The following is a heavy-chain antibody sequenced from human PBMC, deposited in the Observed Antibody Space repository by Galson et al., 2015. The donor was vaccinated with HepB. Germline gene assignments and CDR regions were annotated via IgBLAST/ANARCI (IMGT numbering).Heavy chain of an antibody. Sequence: SLRLSCAASGFTFSSYAMHWVRQAPGKGLEWVAVISYDGSNKYYADSVKGRFTISRDNSKNTLYLQMNSLRAEDTAVYYCAREGGHGGSYPFDYWGQGTLVTVSS. CDR1: GFTFSSYA. V-gene: IGHV3-30-3*01. D-gene: IGHD1-26*01. CDR2: ISYDGSNK. CDR3: AREGGHGGSYPFDY. J-gene: IGHJ4*02.